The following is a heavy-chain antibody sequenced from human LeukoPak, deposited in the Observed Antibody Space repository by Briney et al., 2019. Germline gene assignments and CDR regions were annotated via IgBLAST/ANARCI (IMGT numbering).Heavy chain of an antibody. D-gene: IGHD6-13*01. V-gene: IGHV3-30*02. J-gene: IGHJ1*01. CDR2: IRYDGSNK. CDR3: ARGDSSSWYFEYFQH. Sequence: GGSLRLSCAASGFTFCSYGMHWVRQAPGKGLEWVAFIRYDGSNKYYADSVKGRFTISRDNAKNSLYLQMNSLRAEDTAVYYCARGDSSSWYFEYFQHWGQGTLVTVSS. CDR1: GFTFCSYG.